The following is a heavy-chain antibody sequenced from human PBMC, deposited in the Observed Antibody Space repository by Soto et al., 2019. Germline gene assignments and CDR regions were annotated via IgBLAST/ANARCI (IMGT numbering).Heavy chain of an antibody. J-gene: IGHJ4*02. Sequence: GGSLRLSCAASGFTFSSYAMSWVRQAPGKGLEWVSAISGSGGSTYYADSVKGRFTISRDNSKNTLYLQMNSLRAEDTAVYYCAKAARKILWLREPGVNFDYWGQGTLVTVSS. V-gene: IGHV3-23*01. CDR1: GFTFSSYA. CDR2: ISGSGGST. CDR3: AKAARKILWLREPGVNFDY. D-gene: IGHD3-10*01.